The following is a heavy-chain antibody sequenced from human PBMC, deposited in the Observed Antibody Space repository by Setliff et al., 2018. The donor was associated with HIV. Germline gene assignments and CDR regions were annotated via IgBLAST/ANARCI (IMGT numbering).Heavy chain of an antibody. V-gene: IGHV4-39*01. J-gene: IGHJ4*02. CDR3: TIPASSLAPN. Sequence: SGTLSLTCTVSGASISSHNYYWGWIRQSPGKGLEWIASIRSSGDTYYNPSLQSRVIISVDTSNNQISLKLTSVTAADPAVYYCTIPASSLAPNWGRGTQVTVSS. CDR1: GASISSHNYY. CDR2: IRSSGDT.